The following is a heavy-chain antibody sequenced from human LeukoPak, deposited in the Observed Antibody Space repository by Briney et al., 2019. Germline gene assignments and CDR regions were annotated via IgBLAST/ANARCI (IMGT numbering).Heavy chain of an antibody. CDR3: AKDLYGDYDFDC. J-gene: IGHJ4*02. CDR2: ITSSGST. D-gene: IGHD4-17*01. Sequence: GGSLRLSCAASGFTVSSNYMSWVRQAPGKGLEWVSVITSSGSTYYADSVKGRFTISRDNSKNTLYLQMNSLRAEDTAIYYCAKDLYGDYDFDCWGRGTLVTVSS. CDR1: GFTVSSNY. V-gene: IGHV3-66*01.